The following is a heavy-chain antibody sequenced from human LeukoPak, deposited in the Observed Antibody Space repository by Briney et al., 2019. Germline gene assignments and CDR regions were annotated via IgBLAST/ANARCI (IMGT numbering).Heavy chain of an antibody. J-gene: IGHJ4*02. Sequence: SSVKVSCKASGGTFSSYAISWVRQAPGQGLEWMGRIIPIFGTANYAQKFQGRVTITTDESTSTAYMELSSLRSEDTAVYYCARDRDGYSYSYEIDYWGQGTLVTVSS. D-gene: IGHD5-18*01. CDR3: ARDRDGYSYSYEIDY. V-gene: IGHV1-69*05. CDR2: IIPIFGTA. CDR1: GGTFSSYA.